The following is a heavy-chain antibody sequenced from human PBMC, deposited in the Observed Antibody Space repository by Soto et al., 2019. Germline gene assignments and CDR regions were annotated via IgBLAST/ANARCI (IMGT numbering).Heavy chain of an antibody. V-gene: IGHV3-13*04. CDR2: IGAGGDT. D-gene: IGHD4-17*01. Sequence: EVQLVESGGGLVHLGGSLRLSCAASGSTFRTYDMHWVRQGTGEGLEWVSAIGAGGDTYYADSVKGRFIIFRENAKNSLYLQMNSLTAGDTAVYYCAREMADTVTASWSLDLWGRGTLVTVSS. CDR3: AREMADTVTASWSLDL. CDR1: GSTFRTYD. J-gene: IGHJ2*01.